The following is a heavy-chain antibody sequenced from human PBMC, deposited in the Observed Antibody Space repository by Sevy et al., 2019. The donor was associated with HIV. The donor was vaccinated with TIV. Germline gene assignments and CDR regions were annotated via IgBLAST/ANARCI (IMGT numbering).Heavy chain of an antibody. D-gene: IGHD2-2*01. Sequence: GGSLRLSCAASGFTFSSYSMNWVRQAPGKGLEWVSYISSSSSTIYYADSVKGRFTISRGNAKNSLYLQMNSLRAEDTAVYYCAREYRYCSSTSCYGYYYYGMDVWGQGTTVTVSS. J-gene: IGHJ6*02. V-gene: IGHV3-48*01. CDR2: ISSSSSTI. CDR3: AREYRYCSSTSCYGYYYYGMDV. CDR1: GFTFSSYS.